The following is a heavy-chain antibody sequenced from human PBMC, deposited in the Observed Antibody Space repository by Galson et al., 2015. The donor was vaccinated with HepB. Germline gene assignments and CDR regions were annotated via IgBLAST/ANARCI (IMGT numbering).Heavy chain of an antibody. J-gene: IGHJ6*02. CDR2: ISGGGDGT. CDR1: GFTFSSYA. CDR3: AKSLGTGAARGLDV. Sequence: SLRLSCAASGFTFSSYAISWVRQAPGKGLEWVSTISGGGDGTYYADSVKCRFTVSRDNAKNTLSLQMNSLRDEDTAVYYCAKSLGTGAARGLDVWGQGTTVTVSS. V-gene: IGHV3-23*01. D-gene: IGHD2-8*02.